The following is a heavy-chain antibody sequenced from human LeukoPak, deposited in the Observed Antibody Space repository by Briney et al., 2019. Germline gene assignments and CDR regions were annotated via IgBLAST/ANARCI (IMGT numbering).Heavy chain of an antibody. Sequence: GGSLRLSCAASEFTFSSYAMSWVRQAPGKGLEWVSAISGSGGSTYYADSVKGRFTISRDNSKNTLYLQMNSLRAEDTAVYYCAKELLDYRQWPEAFDIWGQGTMVTVSS. J-gene: IGHJ3*02. CDR1: EFTFSSYA. CDR3: AKELLDYRQWPEAFDI. V-gene: IGHV3-23*01. D-gene: IGHD6-19*01. CDR2: ISGSGGST.